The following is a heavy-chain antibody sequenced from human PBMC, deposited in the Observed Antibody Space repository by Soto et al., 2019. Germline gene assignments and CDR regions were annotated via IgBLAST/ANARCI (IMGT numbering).Heavy chain of an antibody. CDR1: GYTFTSYA. CDR3: ARDSPFEGYAPDDV. D-gene: IGHD5-12*01. CDR2: INAGNGNT. Sequence: ASVKVSCKASGYTFTSYAMHWVRQAPGQRLEWMGWINAGNGNTKYSQKFQGRVTMTRDTSARTVYMELTRLRSEDTAVYYCARDSPFEGYAPDDVWGDVTMVTVS. V-gene: IGHV1-3*01. J-gene: IGHJ3*01.